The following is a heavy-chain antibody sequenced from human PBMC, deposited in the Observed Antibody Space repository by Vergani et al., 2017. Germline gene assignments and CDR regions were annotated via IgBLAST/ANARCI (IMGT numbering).Heavy chain of an antibody. D-gene: IGHD3-10*01. CDR3: AKDAFLHYYGSGEDYYYGMDV. J-gene: IGHJ6*02. Sequence: QVQLVESGGGVVQPGRSLRLSCAASGFTFSSYGMHWVRQAPGKGLEWVAVISYDGSNKYYADSVKGRFTISRDNSKNTLCLQVNSLRAEDTAVYYCAKDAFLHYYGSGEDYYYGMDVWGQGTTVTVSS. V-gene: IGHV3-30*18. CDR2: ISYDGSNK. CDR1: GFTFSSYG.